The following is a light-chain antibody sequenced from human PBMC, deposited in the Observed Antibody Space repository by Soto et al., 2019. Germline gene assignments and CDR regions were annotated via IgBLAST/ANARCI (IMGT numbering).Light chain of an antibody. CDR1: SSDVGGYNY. J-gene: IGLJ2*01. CDR2: EVN. Sequence: QSALTQPASVSGSPGQSITISCTGTSSDVGGYNYVSWYQQHPGKAPKLMIYEVNNRPSGVSNRFSGSKSGNTASLTISGLQAEDEAEYYCSSYTTTGTRVVFGGGTKLTVL. V-gene: IGLV2-14*01. CDR3: SSYTTTGTRVV.